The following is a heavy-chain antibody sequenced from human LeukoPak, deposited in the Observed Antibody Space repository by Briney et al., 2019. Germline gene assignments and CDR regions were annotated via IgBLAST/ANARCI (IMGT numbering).Heavy chain of an antibody. J-gene: IGHJ4*02. V-gene: IGHV3-23*01. D-gene: IGHD3-10*01. CDR1: GFTFRNYA. Sequence: GGSLRLSCAASGFTFRNYAMSWVRQAPGKGLEWVSTISGSGRNSYYADSVKGRFTISRDNSKDTLYLQMNSLRAEDAAVYYCAKDIYGSSSRGDYWGQGTLVTVSS. CDR2: ISGSGRNS. CDR3: AKDIYGSSSRGDY.